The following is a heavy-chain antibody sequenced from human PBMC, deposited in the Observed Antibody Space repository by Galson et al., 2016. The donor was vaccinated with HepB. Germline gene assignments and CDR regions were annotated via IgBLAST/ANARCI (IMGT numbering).Heavy chain of an antibody. V-gene: IGHV3-30*18. CDR1: GFTFTSYG. J-gene: IGHJ4*02. CDR2: ISYDGSNK. Sequence: SLRLSCAASGFTFTSYGMHWVRQAPGRGLECVAVISYDGSNKYYAVSVRGRFTISRDNSKNTLFLQMDSLRVEDTAVYYCAKDGGDYDTSTGPLDYWGQGTLVTVSS. D-gene: IGHD3-9*01. CDR3: AKDGGDYDTSTGPLDY.